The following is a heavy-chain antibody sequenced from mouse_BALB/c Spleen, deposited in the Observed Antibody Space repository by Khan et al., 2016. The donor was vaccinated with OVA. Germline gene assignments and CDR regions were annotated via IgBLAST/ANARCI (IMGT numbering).Heavy chain of an antibody. CDR2: INPSNDVT. D-gene: IGHD2-10*02. J-gene: IGHJ3*01. CDR3: TRSGYANPFAF. CDR1: GYTFSSYY. Sequence: QVQLQQSGAELVKPGASVKLSCKASGYTFSSYYMYWVKQRPGQGLEWIGGINPSNDVTNFNEKFKTKATLTVDKSSSTAYMHLSSLTSEDSAVYYCTRSGYANPFAFWGQGTLVTVSA. V-gene: IGHV1S81*02.